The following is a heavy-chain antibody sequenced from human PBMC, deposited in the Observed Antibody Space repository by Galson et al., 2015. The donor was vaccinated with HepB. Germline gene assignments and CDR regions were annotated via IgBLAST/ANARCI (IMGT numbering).Heavy chain of an antibody. J-gene: IGHJ4*02. CDR3: ALLRRRFGELLSNTIDY. CDR1: GYTFTSYA. CDR2: INAGNGNT. V-gene: IGHV1-3*01. Sequence: SVKVSCKASGYTFTSYAMHWVRQAPGQRLEWMGWINAGNGNTKYSQKFQGRVTITRDTSASTAYMELSNLRSEGTAVYYCALLRRRFGELLSNTIDYWGQGTLVTVSS. D-gene: IGHD3-10*01.